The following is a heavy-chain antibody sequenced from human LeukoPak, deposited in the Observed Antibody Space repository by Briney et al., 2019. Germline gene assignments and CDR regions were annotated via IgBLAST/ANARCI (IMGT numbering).Heavy chain of an antibody. J-gene: IGHJ3*02. Sequence: ASVKVSCKASGYTFASYGISWVRQAPGQGLEWMGWISVYNDNTNYAQKLQGRVTMTANTSTSTGYMELRSLRSDDTAVYYCARGLQETLAWLKALSAFDIWGQGTMVTVSS. V-gene: IGHV1-18*01. D-gene: IGHD5-24*01. CDR3: ARGLQETLAWLKALSAFDI. CDR2: ISVYNDNT. CDR1: GYTFASYG.